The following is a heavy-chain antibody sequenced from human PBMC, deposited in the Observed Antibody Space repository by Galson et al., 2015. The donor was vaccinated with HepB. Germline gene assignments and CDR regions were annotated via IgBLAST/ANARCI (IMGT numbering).Heavy chain of an antibody. V-gene: IGHV1-69*06. CDR1: GGTFSNFA. D-gene: IGHD4-17*01. CDR2: IVPSFGTT. Sequence: SVKVSCKAPGGTFSNFAISWVRQAPGQGLEWMGGIVPSFGTTNHAQKFQGRVTITADKYTSTAYMELSSLRSEDTAVYYCARGQLLHSGDFTYPCYYSGMDAGGQGTTVTVSS. J-gene: IGHJ6*02. CDR3: ARGQLLHSGDFTYPCYYSGMDA.